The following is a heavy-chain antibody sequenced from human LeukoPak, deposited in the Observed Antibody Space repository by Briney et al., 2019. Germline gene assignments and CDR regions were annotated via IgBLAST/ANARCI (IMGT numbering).Heavy chain of an antibody. CDR1: GFTFDDYT. Sequence: GGFLRLSCAASGFTFDDYTMHWVRQAPGKGLEWVSLISWDGGSTYYADSVKGRFTISRDNSKNSLYLQMNSLRTEDTALYYCAKDILNVVVVPAAITDGMDVWGQGTTVTVSS. V-gene: IGHV3-43*01. J-gene: IGHJ6*02. CDR2: ISWDGGST. D-gene: IGHD2-2*01. CDR3: AKDILNVVVVPAAITDGMDV.